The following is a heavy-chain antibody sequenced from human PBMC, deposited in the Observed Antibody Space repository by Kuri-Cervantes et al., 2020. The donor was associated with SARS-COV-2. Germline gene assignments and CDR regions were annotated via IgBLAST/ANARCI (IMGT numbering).Heavy chain of an antibody. D-gene: IGHD3-3*01. CDR1: GYSFSSYW. V-gene: IGHV5-51*01. J-gene: IGHJ4*02. Sequence: GESLKISYQGSGYSFSSYWIGWVRQMPGKGLEWMGIICPADSETRYSPSFQGQVTISADKSTTTAYLQWSSLKASDTAMYYCARLLFWSGFVDSWGQGTLVTVSS. CDR3: ARLLFWSGFVDS. CDR2: ICPADSET.